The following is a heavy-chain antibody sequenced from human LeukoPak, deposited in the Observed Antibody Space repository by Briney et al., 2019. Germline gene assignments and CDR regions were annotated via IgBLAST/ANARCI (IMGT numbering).Heavy chain of an antibody. CDR2: ISWNSGSI. CDR3: AADDYCSGGSCFRPN. J-gene: IGHJ4*02. V-gene: IGHV3-9*01. D-gene: IGHD2-15*01. Sequence: GGSLRLSCAASGFTFDDYAMHWVRQAPGKGLEWVSGISWNSGSIGYADSVKGRFTISRDNAKNSLYLQMNSLRAEDTALYYCAADDYCSGGSCFRPNWGQGTLVTVSS. CDR1: GFTFDDYA.